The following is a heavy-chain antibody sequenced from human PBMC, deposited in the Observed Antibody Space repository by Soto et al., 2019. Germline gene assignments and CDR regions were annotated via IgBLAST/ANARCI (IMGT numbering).Heavy chain of an antibody. V-gene: IGHV5-51*01. CDR2: IYPDDSET. J-gene: IGHJ6*02. CDR3: ARAMIRGKNYYGMDV. D-gene: IGHD3-10*01. CDR1: GYSFTNYW. Sequence: GESLKISCKASGYSFTNYWIGWVRQMPGKDLEWIGIIYPDDSETRYSPSFQGQVTISADQSISTAYLQWSSLKASDTAMYYCARAMIRGKNYYGMDVWGQGTTVTVSS.